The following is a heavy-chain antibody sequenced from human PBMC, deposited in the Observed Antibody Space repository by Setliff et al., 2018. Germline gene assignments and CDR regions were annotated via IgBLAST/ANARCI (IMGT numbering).Heavy chain of an antibody. V-gene: IGHV5-51*01. D-gene: IGHD3-22*01. Sequence: GESLKISCKGSGYSFTNYWIGWVRQMPGKGLEWMGIIYPGDSDTRYSPSFQGQVTISADKSISTAYLQWSSLKASDTAMYYCASTLYYYDSSGYHYYYGMDVWGQGTTVTVSS. CDR3: ASTLYYYDSSGYHYYYGMDV. J-gene: IGHJ6*02. CDR1: GYSFTNYW. CDR2: IYPGDSDT.